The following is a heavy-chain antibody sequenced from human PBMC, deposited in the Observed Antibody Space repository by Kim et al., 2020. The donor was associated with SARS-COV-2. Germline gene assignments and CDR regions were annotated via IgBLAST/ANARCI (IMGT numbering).Heavy chain of an antibody. V-gene: IGHV5-51*01. CDR3: ARHVGSGWFTDAFDI. D-gene: IGHD6-19*01. CDR2: IYPGDSDT. CDR1: GYSFTSYW. J-gene: IGHJ3*02. Sequence: GESLKISCKGSGYSFTSYWIGWVRQMPGKVLEWMGIIYPGDSDTRYSPSFQGQVTISADKSISTAYLQWSSLKASDTAMYYCARHVGSGWFTDAFDIWGQGTMVTVSS.